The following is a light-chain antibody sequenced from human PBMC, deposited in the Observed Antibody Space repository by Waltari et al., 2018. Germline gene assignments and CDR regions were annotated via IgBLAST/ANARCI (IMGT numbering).Light chain of an antibody. V-gene: IGKV4-1*01. CDR3: QQYYSTIFT. CDR1: QSVLYRSNNKNY. CDR2: WAS. J-gene: IGKJ3*01. Sequence: DIVVTQYPDSLAGSLGERATINCKSSQSVLYRSNNKNYLAWYQQKPGQPPKLLIYWASTRESGVPDRFSGSGSGTDFTLTISSLQAEDVAVYYCQQYYSTIFTFGPGTKVDIK.